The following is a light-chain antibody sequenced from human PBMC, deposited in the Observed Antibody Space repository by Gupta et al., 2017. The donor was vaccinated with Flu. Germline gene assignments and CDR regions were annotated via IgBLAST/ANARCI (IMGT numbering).Light chain of an antibody. Sequence: PGKAPKLLIYDESTLEKGVPSRFTGSGGGSVFRLTIGTLQPEDTATYYCQHHGNVPPTFGQGTRLEI. V-gene: IGKV1-33*01. CDR3: QHHGNVPPT. J-gene: IGKJ5*01. CDR2: DES.